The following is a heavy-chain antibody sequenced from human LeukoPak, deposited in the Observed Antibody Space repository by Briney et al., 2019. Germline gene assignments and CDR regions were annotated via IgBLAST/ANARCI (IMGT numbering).Heavy chain of an antibody. CDR1: GFTFSNAW. CDR2: IKSKTDGRIT. J-gene: IGHJ4*02. CDR3: TTEIPPRAALDY. V-gene: IGHV3-15*01. Sequence: GGSLRLSCAASGFTFSNAWMSWVRQAPGEWREWVCRIKSKTDGRITDYAAPVKDRFTISRDDSKNTLYLQMNSLKTEDTAVYYCTTEIPPRAALDYWGQGTLVTVSS. D-gene: IGHD2-15*01.